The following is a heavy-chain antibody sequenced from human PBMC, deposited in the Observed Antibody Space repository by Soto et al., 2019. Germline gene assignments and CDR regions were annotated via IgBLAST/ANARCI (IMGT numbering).Heavy chain of an antibody. V-gene: IGHV3-7*01. D-gene: IGHD2-8*01. Sequence: GGSLRLSCAASGFTFSSYWMSWVRQAPGKGLEWVANIKQDGSEKYYVDSVKGRFTISRDNAKNSLYLQMNSLRAEDTAVHYCARVGGYRTNGVCYPYYFDYWGQGTLVTVSS. CDR3: ARVGGYRTNGVCYPYYFDY. J-gene: IGHJ4*02. CDR1: GFTFSSYW. CDR2: IKQDGSEK.